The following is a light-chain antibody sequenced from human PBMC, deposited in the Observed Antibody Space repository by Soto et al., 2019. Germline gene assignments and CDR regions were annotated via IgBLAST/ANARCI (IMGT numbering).Light chain of an antibody. CDR2: EVS. Sequence: QSVLTQPASVSGSPGQSITISCTGTSSDVGGYNHVSWYQHHPGKAPKLMIYEVSNWPSGVSNRFSGSKSGYTASLTISGLQAEDEADYYCNSHTSRGFRVFGTGTKLTVL. J-gene: IGLJ1*01. V-gene: IGLV2-14*01. CDR3: NSHTSRGFRV. CDR1: SSDVGGYNH.